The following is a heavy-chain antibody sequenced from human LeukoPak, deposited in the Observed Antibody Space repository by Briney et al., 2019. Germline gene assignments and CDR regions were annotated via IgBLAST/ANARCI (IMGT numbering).Heavy chain of an antibody. CDR1: GYTLTELS. CDR3: ATGDTVRHLPFDY. V-gene: IGHV1-24*01. Sequence: GSSVKVSCTVSGYTLTELSIHWVRQAPGKGLEWLGGFDPEDGETIYAQKFQGRVTMTEDTSTDTAYMELSSLRSEDTAVYYCATGDTVRHLPFDYWGQGTLVTVSS. CDR2: FDPEDGET. D-gene: IGHD3-10*01. J-gene: IGHJ4*02.